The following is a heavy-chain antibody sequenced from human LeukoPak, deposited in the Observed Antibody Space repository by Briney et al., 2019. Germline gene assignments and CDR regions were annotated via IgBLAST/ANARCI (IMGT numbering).Heavy chain of an antibody. CDR3: ARYYDTLSYMDV. Sequence: TSETLSLTCSVSGDSLISGAHYWSWIRQAPGMGLEWLGYIFYSGRTYYNPSVKSRLDISINTSENQFSVKLSSVTAADTAVYYCARYYDTLSYMDVWGKGTTVTVSS. CDR1: GDSLISGAHY. V-gene: IGHV4-30-4*08. J-gene: IGHJ6*03. D-gene: IGHD3-9*01. CDR2: IFYSGRT.